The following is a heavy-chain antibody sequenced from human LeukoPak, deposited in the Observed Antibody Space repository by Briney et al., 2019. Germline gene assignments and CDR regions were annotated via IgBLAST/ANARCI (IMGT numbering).Heavy chain of an antibody. D-gene: IGHD6-13*01. Sequence: AGGSLRLSCAASGFIFSGAWMSWVRQARGKGLEWVANIKEDGSEKHYVDSVNGRFTISRDNAKNSVYLQMNSLRAEDTAVYYCARIMNSSPDYWGQGTLVTVSS. CDR2: IKEDGSEK. CDR3: ARIMNSSPDY. V-gene: IGHV3-7*01. CDR1: GFIFSGAW. J-gene: IGHJ4*02.